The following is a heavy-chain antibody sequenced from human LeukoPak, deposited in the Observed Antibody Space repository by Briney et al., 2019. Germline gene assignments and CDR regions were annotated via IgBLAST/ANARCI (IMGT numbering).Heavy chain of an antibody. CDR3: ARDRRAYGGNSEPAFDI. CDR1: GYTFTSYG. D-gene: IGHD4-23*01. CDR2: ISAYNGNT. J-gene: IGHJ3*02. Sequence: ASVKVSCKASGYTFTSYGISWVRQAPGQGLEWMGWISAYNGNTNYAQKLQGRVTMTTDTSTSTAYMELRSLRSDDTAVYYCARDRRAYGGNSEPAFDIWGQGTMVTVSS. V-gene: IGHV1-18*01.